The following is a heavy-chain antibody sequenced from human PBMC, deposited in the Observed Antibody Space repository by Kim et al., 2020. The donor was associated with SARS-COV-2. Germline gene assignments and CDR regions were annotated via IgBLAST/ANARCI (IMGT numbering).Heavy chain of an antibody. CDR1: GFTFSSYA. CDR2: ISGSGGST. CDR3: AKRSAVGATFYWYFDL. V-gene: IGHV3-23*01. J-gene: IGHJ2*01. Sequence: GGSLRLSCAASGFTFSSYAMSWVRQAPGKGLEWVSAISGSGGSTYYADSVKGRFTISRDNSKNTLYLQMNSLRAEDTAVYYCAKRSAVGATFYWYFDLWGRGTLVTVSS. D-gene: IGHD1-26*01.